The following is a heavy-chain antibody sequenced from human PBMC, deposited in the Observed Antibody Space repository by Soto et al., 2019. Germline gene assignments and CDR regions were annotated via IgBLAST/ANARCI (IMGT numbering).Heavy chain of an antibody. Sequence: SETLSLTCDVSGGSISTGVYSWNWIRQPPGKGLEWVGYINHSGSTYDNPSLKSRVTMSVNRSKNQFSLDLTSVTAADTAVYFCARGHYRYATDVWGQGTTVTAP. J-gene: IGHJ6*02. V-gene: IGHV4-30-2*01. CDR1: GGSISTGVYS. CDR3: ARGHYRYATDV. CDR2: INHSGST.